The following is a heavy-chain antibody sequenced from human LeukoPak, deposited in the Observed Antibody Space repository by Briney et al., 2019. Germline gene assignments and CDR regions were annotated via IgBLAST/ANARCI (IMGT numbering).Heavy chain of an antibody. D-gene: IGHD6-13*01. CDR2: ISSSSSYI. Sequence: PGGSLRLSCAASGFTFSSYEMNWVRQAPGKGLEWVSSISSSSSYIYYADSVKGRFTISRDNAKNSLYLQMNSLRAEDTAVYYCARGSSLYSSSPSWGQGTLVTVSS. CDR3: ARGSSLYSSSPS. J-gene: IGHJ4*02. V-gene: IGHV3-21*01. CDR1: GFTFSSYE.